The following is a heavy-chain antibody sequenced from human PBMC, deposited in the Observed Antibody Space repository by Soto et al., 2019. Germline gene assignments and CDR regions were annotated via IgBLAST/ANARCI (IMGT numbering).Heavy chain of an antibody. CDR1: GFTFSSSA. CDR3: AKDLDYYGSGSRFDY. Sequence: EVQLLESGGGLVQPGRSLRLSCAASGFTFSSSAMSWVRQAPGKGLEWVSAISGSGGSTYYEDSVKGRFTISRDNSKNTLYLQMNSLRAEDTAVYYCAKDLDYYGSGSRFDYWGQGTLVTVSS. D-gene: IGHD3-10*01. J-gene: IGHJ4*02. V-gene: IGHV3-23*01. CDR2: ISGSGGST.